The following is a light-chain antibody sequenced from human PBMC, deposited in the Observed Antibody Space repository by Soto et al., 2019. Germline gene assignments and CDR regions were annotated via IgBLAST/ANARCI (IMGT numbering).Light chain of an antibody. CDR3: HSYDSTLSASI. Sequence: QSVLTQPPSVSGAPGQRVTISCTGSSSNIGAGYDVHWYHQLPGTAPKLLIFGNTNRPSGDPDRFSGSKSGTSASLAINGLQADDEANYYCHSYDSTLSASIFGGGTKLTVL. J-gene: IGLJ2*01. CDR2: GNT. V-gene: IGLV1-40*01. CDR1: SSNIGAGYD.